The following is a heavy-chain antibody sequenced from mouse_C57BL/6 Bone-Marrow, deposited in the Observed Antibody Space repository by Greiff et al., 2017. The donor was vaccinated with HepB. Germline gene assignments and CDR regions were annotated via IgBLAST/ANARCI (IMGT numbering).Heavy chain of an antibody. Sequence: DVQLVESGPGLVKPSQSLSLTCSVTGYSITSGYYWNWIRQFPGNKLEWMGYISYDGSNNYNPSLKNRISITRDTSKNQFFLKLNSVTTEDTATYYCARDGLLLRYWYFDVWGTGTTVTVSS. J-gene: IGHJ1*03. V-gene: IGHV3-6*01. CDR1: GYSITSGYY. CDR3: ARDGLLLRYWYFDV. D-gene: IGHD1-1*01. CDR2: ISYDGSN.